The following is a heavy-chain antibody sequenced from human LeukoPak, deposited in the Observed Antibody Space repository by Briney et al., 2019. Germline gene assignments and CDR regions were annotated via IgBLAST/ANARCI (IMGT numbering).Heavy chain of an antibody. CDR1: GYTFTSYG. Sequence: GASVKVSCKASGYTFTSYGISWVRQAPGQGLERMGWISAYNGNTNYAQKLQGRVTMTTDTSTSTAYMELRSLRSDDTAVYYCARDQGCSGGSCYFFGPGLNWFDPWGQGTLVTVSS. J-gene: IGHJ5*02. CDR2: ISAYNGNT. CDR3: ARDQGCSGGSCYFFGPGLNWFDP. D-gene: IGHD2-15*01. V-gene: IGHV1-18*01.